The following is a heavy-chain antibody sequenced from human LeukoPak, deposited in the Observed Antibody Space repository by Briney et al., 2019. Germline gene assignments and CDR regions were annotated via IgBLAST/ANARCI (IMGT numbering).Heavy chain of an antibody. CDR2: LYHSGST. CDR1: GYSISSGYY. D-gene: IGHD3-9*01. V-gene: IGHV4-38-2*02. J-gene: IGHJ4*02. Sequence: SETLSLTCTVSGYSISSGYYWGWIRQPPGKGLEWIGSLYHSGSTYYNPSLKSRVTISVDTSKNQFSLKLSSVTAADTAVYYCARHDGFQGRYYDILTGYFDYWGQGTLVTVSS. CDR3: ARHDGFQGRYYDILTGYFDY.